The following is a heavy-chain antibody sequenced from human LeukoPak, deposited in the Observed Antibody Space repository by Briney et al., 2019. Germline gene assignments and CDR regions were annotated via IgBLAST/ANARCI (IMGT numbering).Heavy chain of an antibody. CDR3: ARERTGEAFDY. Sequence: GGSLRLSCEAYGFRFGDFAMSWVRQTPGKGLEWVSNIGTSSTTIYYADSVKGRFTISRDNAKNSLYLQMNSLRAEDTAVYYCARERTGEAFDYWGQGTLVTVSS. J-gene: IGHJ4*02. CDR2: IGTSSTTI. CDR1: GFRFGDFA. V-gene: IGHV3-11*01.